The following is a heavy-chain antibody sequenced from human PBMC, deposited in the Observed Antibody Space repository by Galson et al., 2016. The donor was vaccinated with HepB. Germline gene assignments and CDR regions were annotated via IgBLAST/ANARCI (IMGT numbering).Heavy chain of an antibody. CDR3: ARIRGHAPDFYDSSGYYFDY. J-gene: IGHJ4*02. CDR2: IDWDDDK. D-gene: IGHD3-22*01. CDR1: GFSLSTSGMC. V-gene: IGHV2-70*11. Sequence: PALVKPTQTLTLTCTFSGFSLSTSGMCVSWIRQPPGKALEWLARIDWDDDKYYSTPLKTRLTISKDASKNQVVLTMTNVDPVDTATYYCARIRGHAPDFYDSSGYYFDYWGQGTLVTVSS.